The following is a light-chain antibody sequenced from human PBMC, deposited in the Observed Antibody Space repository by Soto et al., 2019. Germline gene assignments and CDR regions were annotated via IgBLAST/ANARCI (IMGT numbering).Light chain of an antibody. V-gene: IGKV3-11*01. CDR3: QQRSNWPPKYT. Sequence: EIVLTQSPATLSLSPGERATLSCRASQSFSSYLAWYQQKPGQAPRLLIYDASNRATGIPARFSGNGSGTDFTLTISSLEPEDFAVYYCQQRSNWPPKYTFGQGTKLEIK. CDR2: DAS. CDR1: QSFSSY. J-gene: IGKJ2*01.